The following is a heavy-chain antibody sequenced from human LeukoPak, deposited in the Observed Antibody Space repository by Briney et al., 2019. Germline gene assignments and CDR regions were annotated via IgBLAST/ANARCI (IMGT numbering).Heavy chain of an antibody. J-gene: IGHJ3*02. D-gene: IGHD5-12*01. CDR1: GFTFSSYG. CDR2: ISGNGGST. CDR3: AKLWQTPGYDRVVIDAFDI. V-gene: IGHV3-23*01. Sequence: PGGSLRLSCAASGFTFSSYGMSWVRQAPGKGLEWVAGISGNGGSTYYADSVKGRFTISRDNSKNTLYLQMNSLRAEDTAVYYCAKLWQTPGYDRVVIDAFDIWGQATNVSVCS.